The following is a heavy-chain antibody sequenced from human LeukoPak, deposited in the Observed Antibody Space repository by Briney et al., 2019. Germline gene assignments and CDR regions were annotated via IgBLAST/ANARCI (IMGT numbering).Heavy chain of an antibody. D-gene: IGHD4-17*01. Sequence: GGSLRLSCAASGFTFSSYAMSWVRQAPGKGLEWVSAISGSGGSTYYADSVKGRFTISRDNSKNTLYLQMNSLRAEDTAVYYCAKDPRVRTTATTGYFDLWGRGTLVTVSS. V-gene: IGHV3-23*01. CDR1: GFTFSSYA. CDR2: ISGSGGST. J-gene: IGHJ2*01. CDR3: AKDPRVRTTATTGYFDL.